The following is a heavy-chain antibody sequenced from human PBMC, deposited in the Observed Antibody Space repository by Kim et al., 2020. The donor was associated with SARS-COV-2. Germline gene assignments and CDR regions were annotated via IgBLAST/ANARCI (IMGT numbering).Heavy chain of an antibody. CDR2: ISSSSTI. V-gene: IGHV3-48*04. Sequence: GGSLRLSCAASGFTFSSYSMNWVRQAPGKGLEWVSYISSSSTIYYADSVKGRFTISRDNAKNSLYLQMNSLRAEDTAVYYCARDDYGDRRNFDYWGQGTLVTVSS. CDR3: ARDDYGDRRNFDY. CDR1: GFTFSSYS. J-gene: IGHJ4*02. D-gene: IGHD4-17*01.